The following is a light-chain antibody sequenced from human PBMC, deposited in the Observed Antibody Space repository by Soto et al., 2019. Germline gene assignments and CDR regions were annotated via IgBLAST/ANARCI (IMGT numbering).Light chain of an antibody. V-gene: IGKV3-15*01. Sequence: EVVVTQSPATLSVSPGERATLSCRASQSVTSNLAWYQQKPGQAPRLLIYGASTRATGIAARFSGSGSGTEFTLTISSLQPDDFATYYCQHYNSYSEAFGQGTKVDIK. J-gene: IGKJ1*01. CDR3: QHYNSYSEA. CDR2: GAS. CDR1: QSVTSN.